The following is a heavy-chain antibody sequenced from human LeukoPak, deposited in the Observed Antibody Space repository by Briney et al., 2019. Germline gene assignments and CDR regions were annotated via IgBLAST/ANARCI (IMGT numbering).Heavy chain of an antibody. Sequence: SETLSLTCAVYGGSFSGFYWSWVRQPPGKGLEWIGETSHSGTTYFNPSLKSRVTVSVDTSKSQFSLRLDSMTAADTAVYYCARGGLDTRRGGYFDYWGQGILVAVSS. V-gene: IGHV4-34*01. J-gene: IGHJ4*02. D-gene: IGHD5-18*01. CDR3: ARGGLDTRRGGYFDY. CDR1: GGSFSGFY. CDR2: TSHSGTT.